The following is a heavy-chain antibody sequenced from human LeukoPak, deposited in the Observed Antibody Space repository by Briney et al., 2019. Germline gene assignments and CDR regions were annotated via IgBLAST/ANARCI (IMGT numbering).Heavy chain of an antibody. CDR2: IRYDGSNK. J-gene: IGHJ6*03. CDR1: GFTFDDYA. Sequence: LSGGSLRLSCAASGFTFDDYAMHWVRQAPGKGLEWVAFIRYDGSNKYYADSVKGRFTISRDNSKNTLYLQMNSLRTEDTAVYYCAKGSKLLLFTRDHHMAVWGKGTTVTISS. CDR3: AKGSKLLLFTRDHHMAV. D-gene: IGHD1-7*01. V-gene: IGHV3-30*02.